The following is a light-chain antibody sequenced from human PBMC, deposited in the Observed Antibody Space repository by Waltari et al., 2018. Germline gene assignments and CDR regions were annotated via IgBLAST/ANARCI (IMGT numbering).Light chain of an antibody. V-gene: IGLV2-23*02. J-gene: IGLJ3*02. Sequence: QSALTQSASVSGSPGQSITISCTGTRRAVGAYNLVSWYQQLPGRAPKLILSGVTKRPSGISDRFSGSKSGNTASLTISGLQSEDEADYYCSSYTQSRTRVFGGGTKLTVL. CDR2: GVT. CDR1: RRAVGAYNL. CDR3: SSYTQSRTRV.